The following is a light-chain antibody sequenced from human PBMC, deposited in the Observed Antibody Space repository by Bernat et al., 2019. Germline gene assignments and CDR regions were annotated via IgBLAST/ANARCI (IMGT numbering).Light chain of an antibody. J-gene: IGKJ2*01. V-gene: IGKV3-15*01. Sequence: EIVMTQSPATLSVSPGERATLSCRASQSVSSNLAWYQQKPGQAPRLLIYGASTRATGIPGRFSGSGSGTGFTLTISSLQSEDFAVYYCQQYNNWPRTFGQGTKLEIK. CDR1: QSVSSN. CDR3: QQYNNWPRT. CDR2: GAS.